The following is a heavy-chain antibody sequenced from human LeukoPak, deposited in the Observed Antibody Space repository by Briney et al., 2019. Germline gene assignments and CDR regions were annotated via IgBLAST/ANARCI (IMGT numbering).Heavy chain of an antibody. Sequence: SVKVSCKASGGTFSSYATSWVRQAPGQGLEWMGGIIPIFGTANYAQKFQGRVTITADKSTSTAYMELSSLRSEDTAVYYCARGHTFGGLRSPFDYWGQGTLVTVSS. V-gene: IGHV1-69*06. CDR3: ARGHTFGGLRSPFDY. CDR1: GGTFSSYA. D-gene: IGHD3-16*01. CDR2: IIPIFGTA. J-gene: IGHJ4*02.